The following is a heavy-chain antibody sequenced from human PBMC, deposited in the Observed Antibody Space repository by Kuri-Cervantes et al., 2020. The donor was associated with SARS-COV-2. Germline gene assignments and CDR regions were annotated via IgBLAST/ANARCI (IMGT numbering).Heavy chain of an antibody. V-gene: IGHV4-59*01. J-gene: IGHJ4*02. CDR3: ATGSYYGAYDY. Sequence: GSLRLSCAVSGGSISSYYWSWIRQPPGKGLEWIGYIYYSGSTNYNPSLKSRVTISVDTSKNQFSLKLSSVTAADTAVYYCATGSYYGAYDYWGQGTLVTVSS. CDR1: GGSISSYY. D-gene: IGHD1-26*01. CDR2: IYYSGST.